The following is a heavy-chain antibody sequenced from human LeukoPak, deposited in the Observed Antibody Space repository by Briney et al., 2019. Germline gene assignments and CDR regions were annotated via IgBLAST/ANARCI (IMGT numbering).Heavy chain of an antibody. CDR2: IYYSGST. D-gene: IGHD3-10*01. J-gene: IGHJ6*02. CDR3: ARPYYYGSASLDV. Sequence: PSETLSFTCTVSGGSISSYYWSWIRQPPGKGLEWIGYIYYSGSTNYNPSLKSRVTISVDTSKNQFSLKLSSVTAADTAVYYCARPYYYGSASLDVWGQGTTVTVSS. V-gene: IGHV4-59*08. CDR1: GGSISSYY.